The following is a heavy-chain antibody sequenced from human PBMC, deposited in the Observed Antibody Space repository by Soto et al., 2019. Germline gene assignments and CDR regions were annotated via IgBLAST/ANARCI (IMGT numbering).Heavy chain of an antibody. Sequence: SETLSLTCTVSGGSISSSSYYWGWIRQPPGKGLEWIGSIYYSGSTYYNPSLKSRVTISVDTSKNQFSLKLSSVTAADTAVYYCATTVQAARRPFYYYYYMDVWGKGTTVTVSS. CDR1: GGSISSSSYY. J-gene: IGHJ6*03. V-gene: IGHV4-39*01. D-gene: IGHD6-6*01. CDR2: IYYSGST. CDR3: ATTVQAARRPFYYYYYMDV.